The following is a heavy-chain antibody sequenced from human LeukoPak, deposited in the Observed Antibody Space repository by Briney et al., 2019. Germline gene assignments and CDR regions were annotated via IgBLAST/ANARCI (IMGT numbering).Heavy chain of an antibody. CDR2: ISGSGGSA. CDR3: AKVSTGSASNRHFDY. D-gene: IGHD3-10*01. J-gene: IGHJ4*02. Sequence: GGSLRLSCAASGFTFSSYAMSWVRQAPGKGLEWVSAISGSGGSAYYADYGKGRFTISRDNSKNTLYLKMNSLRAEDTAVYYCAKVSTGSASNRHFDYWGQGTLVTVSS. CDR1: GFTFSSYA. V-gene: IGHV3-23*01.